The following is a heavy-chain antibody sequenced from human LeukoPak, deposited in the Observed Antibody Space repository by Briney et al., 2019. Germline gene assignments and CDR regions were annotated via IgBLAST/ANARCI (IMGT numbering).Heavy chain of an antibody. D-gene: IGHD2-2*01. CDR2: INPNSGGT. J-gene: IGHJ5*02. V-gene: IGHV1-2*02. Sequence: GASVTVSCKASGGTFSSSAISWVRQAPGQGLEWMGWINPNSGGTNYAQKFQGRVTMTRDTSISTAYMELSRLRSDDTAVYYCARGIVVVPAAPSRDSDPWGQGTLVTVSS. CDR3: ARGIVVVPAAPSRDSDP. CDR1: GGTFSSSA.